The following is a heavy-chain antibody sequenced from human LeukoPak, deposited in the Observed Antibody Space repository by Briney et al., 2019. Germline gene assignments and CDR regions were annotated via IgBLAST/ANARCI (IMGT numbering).Heavy chain of an antibody. V-gene: IGHV4-4*07. Sequence: SETLSLTCTVSGGSISSYYWSWIRQPAGKGLEWIGRIYTSGSTNYNPSLKSRVTMSVDTSKNQFSLKLSSVTAADTAVYYCARDGSTMARYYYYGMDVWGQGTTVTVSS. D-gene: IGHD3-10*01. CDR1: GGSISSYY. CDR3: ARDGSTMARYYYYGMDV. J-gene: IGHJ6*02. CDR2: IYTSGST.